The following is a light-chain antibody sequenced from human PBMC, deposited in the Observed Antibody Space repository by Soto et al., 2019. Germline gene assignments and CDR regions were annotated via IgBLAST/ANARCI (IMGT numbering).Light chain of an antibody. CDR3: QQYNNWSLT. Sequence: EIVMTQSPATLSVSPGERATLSCRASQSVAANLAWYQQKPGQAPRLLMYGASTRATGIPARFSGSGSGTEFTLTISSLQSEDFGVYYCQQYNNWSLTFGGGTKVEIK. J-gene: IGKJ4*01. CDR1: QSVAAN. CDR2: GAS. V-gene: IGKV3-15*01.